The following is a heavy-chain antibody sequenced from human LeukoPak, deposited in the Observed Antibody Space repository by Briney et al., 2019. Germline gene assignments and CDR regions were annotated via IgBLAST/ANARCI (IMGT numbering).Heavy chain of an antibody. CDR2: ISGSGGST. J-gene: IGHJ6*02. Sequence: PGGSLRLSCAASGFTFSSYAMSWVRQAPGKGLEWVSAISGSGGSTYYADSVKGRFTISRDNSKNTLYLQMNSLRAKDTAVYYCAKDSFTDYVWGSYRSSYYYGMDVWGQGTTVTVSS. V-gene: IGHV3-23*01. D-gene: IGHD3-16*02. CDR1: GFTFSSYA. CDR3: AKDSFTDYVWGSYRSSYYYGMDV.